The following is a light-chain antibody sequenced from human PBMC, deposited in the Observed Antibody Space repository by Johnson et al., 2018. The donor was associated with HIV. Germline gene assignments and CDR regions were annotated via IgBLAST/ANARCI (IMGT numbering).Light chain of an antibody. CDR1: SSNIGNNY. J-gene: IGLJ1*01. CDR3: GTWDSSLNAGV. Sequence: QSVLTQPPSVSAAPGQKVTISCSGSSSNIGNNYVSWYQQLPGTAPKLLIYDNNQRPSGIPDRFSGSKSGTSATLAITGLQTVDEVDYYFGTWDSSLNAGVFGTGTRLTVL. V-gene: IGLV1-51*01. CDR2: DNN.